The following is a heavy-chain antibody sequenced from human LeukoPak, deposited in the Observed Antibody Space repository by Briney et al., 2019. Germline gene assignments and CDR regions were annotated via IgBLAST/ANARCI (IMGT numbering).Heavy chain of an antibody. J-gene: IGHJ4*02. D-gene: IGHD6-6*01. Sequence: GRSLRLSCVASGLAFSSYSMHWVRQAPGKGLEWVGVISYDGSDEYYTDSVKGRFTISRDTSRNTLSLQMNSLRAEDTAAYYCASLSLGHYWGQGTLVTVSS. CDR1: GLAFSSYS. CDR2: ISYDGSDE. CDR3: ASLSLGHY. V-gene: IGHV3-30*14.